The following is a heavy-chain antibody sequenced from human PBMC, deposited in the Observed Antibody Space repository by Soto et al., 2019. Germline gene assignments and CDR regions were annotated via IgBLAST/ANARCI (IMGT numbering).Heavy chain of an antibody. D-gene: IGHD3-10*01. Sequence: QVQLVQSGAEVKKPGSSVKVSCKASGGTFSSYAISWVRQAPGQGLEWMGGSIPIFGTANYAQKFQGRVTITADESTSTAYMELSSLRSEDTAVYYCARGLYGSGSYFSNWFDPWGQGTLVTVSS. CDR1: GGTFSSYA. CDR3: ARGLYGSGSYFSNWFDP. J-gene: IGHJ5*02. CDR2: SIPIFGTA. V-gene: IGHV1-69*01.